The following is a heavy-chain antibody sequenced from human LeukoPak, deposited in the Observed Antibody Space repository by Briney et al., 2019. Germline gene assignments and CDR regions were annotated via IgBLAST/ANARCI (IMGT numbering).Heavy chain of an antibody. Sequence: ASVKVSCKASGYTFTSYYTHWVRQAPGQGLEWMGIINPSGGSTSYAQKFQGRVTMARDTSTSTVYMELSSLRSEDTAVYYCARVVSGQVDYWGQGTLVTVSS. CDR1: GYTFTSYY. CDR3: ARVVSGQVDY. CDR2: INPSGGST. V-gene: IGHV1-46*01. J-gene: IGHJ4*02.